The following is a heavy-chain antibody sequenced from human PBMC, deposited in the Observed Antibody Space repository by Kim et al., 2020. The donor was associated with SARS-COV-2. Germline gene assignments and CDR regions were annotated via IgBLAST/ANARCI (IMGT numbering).Heavy chain of an antibody. CDR3: ARDRRKLNWFDP. V-gene: IGHV3-66*01. Sequence: YDADSVKGRFTISRDNAKNTLYLQMNSRRAEDTAVYYCARDRRKLNWFDPWGQGTLVTVSS. J-gene: IGHJ5*02.